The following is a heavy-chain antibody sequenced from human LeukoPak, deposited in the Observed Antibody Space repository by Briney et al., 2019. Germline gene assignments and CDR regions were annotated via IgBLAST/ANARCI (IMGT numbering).Heavy chain of an antibody. J-gene: IGHJ3*02. CDR1: GYTFTSFG. CDR2: IVPIFGTA. Sequence: ASVKVSCKASGYTFTSFGITWVRQAPGQGLEWMGGIVPIFGTANYAQKFQGRVTITADESTSTAYMELSSLRSEDTAVYYCAREVSAGDAFDIWGQGTMVTVSS. CDR3: AREVSAGDAFDI. V-gene: IGHV1-69*13. D-gene: IGHD3-10*01.